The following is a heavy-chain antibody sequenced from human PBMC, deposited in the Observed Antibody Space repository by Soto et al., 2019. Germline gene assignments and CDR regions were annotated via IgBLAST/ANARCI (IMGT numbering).Heavy chain of an antibody. V-gene: IGHV2-5*02. J-gene: IGHJ5*02. CDR1: GFSLSTTGVG. Sequence: QITLKESGPTLVRPTQTLTLTCTFSGFSLSTTGVGVGWIRQPPGKALEWLALIYWDDDKRYSPSLKSRLTITKDTSKKEVILTMTNVDPVDTASYYLAQRLRDYGLGRERAHYFDPWGQGTLVTVSS. CDR3: AQRLRDYGLGRERAHYFDP. D-gene: IGHD3-10*01. CDR2: IYWDDDK.